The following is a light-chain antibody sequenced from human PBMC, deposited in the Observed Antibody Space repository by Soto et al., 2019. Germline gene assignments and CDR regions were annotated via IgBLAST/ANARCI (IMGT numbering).Light chain of an antibody. CDR2: DNS. V-gene: IGLV1-40*01. CDR3: QSYDSSLSAPV. Sequence: QSVLTQPPSMSGAPGQRVSISCTGSSSNIGAGYDVHWYQQLPGTAPKLLLRDNSDRPSGVPDRFSGSKSGTSASLAITGLQAEDEADYYCQSYDSSLSAPVFGGGTKLTVL. CDR1: SSNIGAGYD. J-gene: IGLJ3*02.